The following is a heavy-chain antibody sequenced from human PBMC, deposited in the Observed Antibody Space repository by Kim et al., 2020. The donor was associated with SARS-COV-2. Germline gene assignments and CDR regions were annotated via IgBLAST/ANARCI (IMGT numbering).Heavy chain of an antibody. J-gene: IGHJ6*02. CDR1: GFTFSSYG. CDR2: ISYDGSNK. CDR3: ARGVSRSQWELLFGYYYYYGMDV. Sequence: GGSLRLSCAASGFTFSSYGMHWVHQAPGKGLEWVAVISYDGSNKYYADSVKGRFTISRDNSKNTLYLQMNSLRAEDTAVYYCARGVSRSQWELLFGYYYYYGMDVWGQGTTVTVSS. D-gene: IGHD1-26*01. V-gene: IGHV3-33*05.